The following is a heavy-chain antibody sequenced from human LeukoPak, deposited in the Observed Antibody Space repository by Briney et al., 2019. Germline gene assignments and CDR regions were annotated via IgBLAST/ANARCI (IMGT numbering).Heavy chain of an antibody. V-gene: IGHV3-21*01. D-gene: IGHD3-22*01. Sequence: SGGSLRLSCAASGFTFSSYSMNWVRQAPGKGLEWVSSISSSSSYIYYADSVKGRLTISRDNAKNSLYLQMNSLRAEDTAVYYCARDMGYYCDYWGQGTLVTVSS. J-gene: IGHJ4*02. CDR3: ARDMGYYCDY. CDR2: ISSSSSYI. CDR1: GFTFSSYS.